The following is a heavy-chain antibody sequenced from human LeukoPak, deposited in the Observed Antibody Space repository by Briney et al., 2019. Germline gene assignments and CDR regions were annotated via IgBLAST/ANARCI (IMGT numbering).Heavy chain of an antibody. CDR3: ARLFDHGDPWY. CDR2: IYYSGST. Sequence: SETLSLTCIVSGGSISSSSYYWGWIRQTPGKGLEWIGSIYYSGSTYYNPSLKSRVTISVDTSKNQFSLKLSSVTAADTAVYYCARLFDHGDPWYWGQGTLVTVSS. J-gene: IGHJ4*02. D-gene: IGHD4-17*01. CDR1: GGSISSSSYY. V-gene: IGHV4-39*07.